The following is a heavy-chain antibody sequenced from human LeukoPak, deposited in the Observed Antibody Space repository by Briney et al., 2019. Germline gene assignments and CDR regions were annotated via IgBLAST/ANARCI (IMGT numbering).Heavy chain of an antibody. CDR1: GFTFDDYA. V-gene: IGHV3-9*01. J-gene: IGHJ4*02. CDR2: ISWNSGVI. Sequence: PGRSLRLSCAASGFTFDDYAIHWVRQAPGKGLEWVSGISWNSGVIGYADSVKGRFTISRDNAKNSLYLQTNSLRPEDTALYYCAKDIHPASYYDFWSGYYTGFDYWGLGTLVTVSS. CDR3: AKDIHPASYYDFWSGYYTGFDY. D-gene: IGHD3-3*01.